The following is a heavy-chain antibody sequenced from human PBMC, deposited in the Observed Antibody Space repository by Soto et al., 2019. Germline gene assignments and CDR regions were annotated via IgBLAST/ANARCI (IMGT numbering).Heavy chain of an antibody. CDR2: INSDGSST. D-gene: IGHD3-3*01. Sequence: GGSLRLSCAASGFTFSSYWMHWVRQAPGKGLVWVSRINSDGSSTSYADSVKGRFTISRDNAKNSLYLQMNSLRAEDTAVYYCARVGPPDFWGGYYYYYYMDVWGKGTTVTVSS. V-gene: IGHV3-74*01. J-gene: IGHJ6*03. CDR1: GFTFSSYW. CDR3: ARVGPPDFWGGYYYYYYMDV.